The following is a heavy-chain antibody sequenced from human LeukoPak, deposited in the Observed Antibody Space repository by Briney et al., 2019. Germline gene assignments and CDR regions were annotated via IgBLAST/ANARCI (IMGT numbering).Heavy chain of an antibody. Sequence: GGSLRLSCAASGFTFDDYAMHWVRQAPGKGLEWVSGISWNSGSIGYADSVKGRFTISRDNSKNSLSLQMNSLRAEDTAIYYCAKAIDTSGYNFERGADYWGQGTLVTVSS. CDR1: GFTFDDYA. J-gene: IGHJ4*02. CDR2: ISWNSGSI. CDR3: AKAIDTSGYNFERGADY. D-gene: IGHD3-22*01. V-gene: IGHV3-9*01.